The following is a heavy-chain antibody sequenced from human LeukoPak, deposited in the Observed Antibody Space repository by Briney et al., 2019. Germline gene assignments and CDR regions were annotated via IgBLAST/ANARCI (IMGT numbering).Heavy chain of an antibody. D-gene: IGHD5-18*01. J-gene: IGHJ4*02. CDR1: GYTFTSYD. V-gene: IGHV1-8*01. CDR2: MNPNSGNT. Sequence: ASVKVSCKASGYTFTSYDINWVRQATGQGLEWMGWMNPNSGNTGYAQKFQGRVTMTRNTSISTAYMELSRLRSDDTAVYYCARDPGYSYGYAFDYWGQGTLVTVSS. CDR3: ARDPGYSYGYAFDY.